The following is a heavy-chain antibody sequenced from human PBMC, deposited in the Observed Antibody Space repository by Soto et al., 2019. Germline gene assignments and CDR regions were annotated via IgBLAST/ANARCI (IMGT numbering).Heavy chain of an antibody. V-gene: IGHV5-10-1*01. D-gene: IGHD6-13*01. CDR1: DYSFTSYW. CDR3: ARGLAAAGTHYYYYGMDV. J-gene: IGHJ6*04. Sequence: PGESLKISCKASDYSFTSYWIRWVRQMPGKGLEWVGRIAPSDSYTNYSPSFQGHVTISADKSISTTYLQWSSLKASDTAMYYCARGLAAAGTHYYYYGMDVWGKGTTVTVS. CDR2: IAPSDSYT.